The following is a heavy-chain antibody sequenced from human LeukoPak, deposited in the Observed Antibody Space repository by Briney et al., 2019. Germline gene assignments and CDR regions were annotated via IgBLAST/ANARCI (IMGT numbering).Heavy chain of an antibody. D-gene: IGHD2-2*01. CDR2: SYYSGST. V-gene: IGHV4-39*01. J-gene: IGHJ3*02. Sequence: PSETLSLTCTVSGGSISSSSYYWGWIRQPPGKWLEWIGSSYYSGSTYYNPSLKSRVTISVDTSKNHFSLKLSSVTAADTAVYYCARYCSSTSCYAGPYDAFDIWGQGTMVTVSS. CDR3: ARYCSSTSCYAGPYDAFDI. CDR1: GGSISSSSYY.